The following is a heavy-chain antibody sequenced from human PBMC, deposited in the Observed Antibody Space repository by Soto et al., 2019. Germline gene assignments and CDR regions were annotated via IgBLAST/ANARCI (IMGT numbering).Heavy chain of an antibody. J-gene: IGHJ4*02. V-gene: IGHV1-58*02. CDR3: AAATTRGLWYYDSSGYPH. D-gene: IGHD3-22*01. CDR2: IVVGSGNT. CDR1: GFTFTSSA. Sequence: SVKVSCKASGFTFTSSAMQWVRQARGQRLEWIGWIVVGSGNTNYAQKFQERVTITRDMSTSTAYMELSSLRSEDTAVYYCAAATTRGLWYYDSSGYPHWGQGTLVTVSS.